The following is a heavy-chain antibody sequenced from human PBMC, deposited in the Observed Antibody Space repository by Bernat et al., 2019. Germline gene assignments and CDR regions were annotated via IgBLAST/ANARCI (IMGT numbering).Heavy chain of an antibody. V-gene: IGHV3-23*04. CDR1: GFTFSSYA. CDR3: AKVLVGIFGVDY. D-gene: IGHD2-15*01. Sequence: EVQLVESGGGLVQPGGSLRLSCSASGFTFSSYAMSWVRQAPGKGLQWVSAISGRGGSTYYADSVKGRFTISRDNSKNTLYLQMNSLRAEDTAVYYCAKVLVGIFGVDYWGQGTLVTVSS. CDR2: ISGRGGST. J-gene: IGHJ4*02.